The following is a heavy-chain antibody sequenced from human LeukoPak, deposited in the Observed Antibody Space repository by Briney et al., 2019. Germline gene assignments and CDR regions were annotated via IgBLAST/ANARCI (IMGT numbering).Heavy chain of an antibody. Sequence: SVKVSCKASGGTFSSYTISWVRQAPGQGLEWMGRIIPILGIANYAQKFQGRVTITADKSTSTAYMELSSLRSEDTAAYYCARTLVVRGIGVGEGLDYWGQGTLVTVSS. V-gene: IGHV1-69*02. D-gene: IGHD3-10*01. CDR2: IIPILGIA. J-gene: IGHJ4*02. CDR3: ARTLVVRGIGVGEGLDY. CDR1: GGTFSSYT.